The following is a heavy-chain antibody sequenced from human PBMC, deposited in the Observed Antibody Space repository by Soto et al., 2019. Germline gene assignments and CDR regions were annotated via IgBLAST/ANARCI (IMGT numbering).Heavy chain of an antibody. D-gene: IGHD6-19*01. J-gene: IGHJ4*02. CDR1: GGSISSYY. Sequence: PSETLSLTCSVSGGSISSYYWSWVRQPPGKGLEWIGYIYHSGSTSYNPSLRSRLTISVDTSKNQFSLKLTSVTAADTAVYYCARGNIVVAGFFDYWGQGTLVTVSS. CDR3: ARGNIVVAGFFDY. V-gene: IGHV4-59*01. CDR2: IYHSGST.